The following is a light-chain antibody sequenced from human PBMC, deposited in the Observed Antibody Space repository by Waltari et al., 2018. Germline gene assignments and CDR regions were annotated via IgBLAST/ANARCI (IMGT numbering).Light chain of an antibody. CDR3: SSYVASRIV. Sequence: QSALTQPPSASGSPGQSVTLSCTGTTNDIGSYDYVSWYQHHPGKAPKLIIYEVSNRPSVVSKRFAGYKSRSTASLTVSALQVEDEAIYYCSSYVASRIVFGGGTRLTVL. V-gene: IGLV2-8*01. J-gene: IGLJ2*01. CDR2: EVS. CDR1: TNDIGSYDY.